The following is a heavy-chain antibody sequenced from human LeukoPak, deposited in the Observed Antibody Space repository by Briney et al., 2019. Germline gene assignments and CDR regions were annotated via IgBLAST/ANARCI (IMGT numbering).Heavy chain of an antibody. J-gene: IGHJ3*02. V-gene: IGHV1-69*13. CDR3: ATDPYYDSSDI. D-gene: IGHD3-22*01. CDR1: GGTFSHYA. Sequence: SVKVSCKASGGTFSHYAITWVRQAPGRGLEWMGGIIPIFGTANYAQKFQGRVTITADESTSTAYMELSSLRSEDTAVYYCATDPYYDSSDIWGQGTMVTVSS. CDR2: IIPIFGTA.